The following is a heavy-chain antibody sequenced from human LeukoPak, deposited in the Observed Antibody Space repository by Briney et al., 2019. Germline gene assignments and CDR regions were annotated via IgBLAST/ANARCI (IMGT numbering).Heavy chain of an antibody. CDR1: GGSFSGYY. V-gene: IGHV4-34*01. CDR2: INHSGST. Sequence: PSETLSLTCAVYGGSFSGYYWSWIRQPPGKGLEWIGEINHSGSTNYNPSLKSRVTISVDTSKNQFSLKLSSVTAADTAVYCCARHRDKVPAALFDYWGQGTLVTVSS. D-gene: IGHD2-2*01. CDR3: ARHRDKVPAALFDY. J-gene: IGHJ4*02.